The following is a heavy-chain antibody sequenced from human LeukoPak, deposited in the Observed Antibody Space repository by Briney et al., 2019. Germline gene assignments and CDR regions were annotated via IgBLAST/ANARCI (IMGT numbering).Heavy chain of an antibody. CDR3: AKDGVVGATTGPYYFDY. CDR1: GFTFSSYA. CDR2: ISYDGSNK. J-gene: IGHJ4*02. D-gene: IGHD1-26*01. Sequence: GRSLRLSCAASGFTFSSYAMHWVRQAPGKGLEWVAVISYDGSNKYYADSVKGRFTISRDNSKNTLYLQMNSLRADDTALYYCAKDGVVGATTGPYYFDYWGQGTLVTVSS. V-gene: IGHV3-30-3*01.